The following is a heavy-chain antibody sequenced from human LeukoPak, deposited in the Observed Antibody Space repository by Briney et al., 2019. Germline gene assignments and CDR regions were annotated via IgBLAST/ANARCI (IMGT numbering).Heavy chain of an antibody. CDR1: GFTVSSNY. D-gene: IGHD3-16*02. Sequence: PGGSLRLSCAASGFTVSSNYMSWVRQAPGKGLEWVSVIYSGGSTYYADSVKGRFTISRDNSNNTLYLQMNSLRAEDTAVYYCASFIYVWGSYPTDYWGQGTLVTVSS. J-gene: IGHJ4*02. CDR2: IYSGGST. V-gene: IGHV3-66*01. CDR3: ASFIYVWGSYPTDY.